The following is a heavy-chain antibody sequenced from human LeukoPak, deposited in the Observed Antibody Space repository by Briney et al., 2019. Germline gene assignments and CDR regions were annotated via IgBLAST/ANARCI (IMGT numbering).Heavy chain of an antibody. D-gene: IGHD6-25*01. CDR2: ISGSGGSI. CDR3: AKDRGGGFTRGSFDY. V-gene: IGHV3-23*01. J-gene: IGHJ4*02. CDR1: GFTFSSYP. Sequence: GGALRLFCAASGFTFSSYPMSWVPQAPGKGLEGVSAISGSGGSIYYADSVKGRFTISRDNSKNTLYLQMNSLRAEDTAVYYCAKDRGGGFTRGSFDYWGQGTLVTVFS.